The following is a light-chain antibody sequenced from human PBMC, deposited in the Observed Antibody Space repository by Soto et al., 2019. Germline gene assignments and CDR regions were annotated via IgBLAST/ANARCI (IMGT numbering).Light chain of an antibody. Sequence: VLTQPPSASGTPGQRVTISCSGSSSNIGSKTVNWYQQLPGTVPKLLIYNSYQRPSGVPDRFSGSKSGTSASLAISGLQSEDEADYYCAAWDASLNGYVFGAGTKVTVL. CDR2: NSY. J-gene: IGLJ1*01. CDR3: AAWDASLNGYV. CDR1: SSNIGSKT. V-gene: IGLV1-44*01.